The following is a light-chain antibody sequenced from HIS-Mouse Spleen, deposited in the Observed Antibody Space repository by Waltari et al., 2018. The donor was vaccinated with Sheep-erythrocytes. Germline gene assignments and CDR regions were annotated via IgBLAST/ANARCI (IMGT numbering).Light chain of an antibody. J-gene: IGLJ2*01. Sequence: SYELTQPPSVSVSPRQPASITCSAANLGDKYACWYQQKQGQSPVLVIYQDSKRPSGIPERFSGSNSGNTATLTISGTQAMDEADYYCQAWDSSTGVVFGGGTKLTVL. CDR1: NLGDKY. V-gene: IGLV3-1*01. CDR3: QAWDSSTGVV. CDR2: QDS.